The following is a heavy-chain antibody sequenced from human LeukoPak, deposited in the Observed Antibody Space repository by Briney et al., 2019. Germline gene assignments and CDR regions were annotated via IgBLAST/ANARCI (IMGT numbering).Heavy chain of an antibody. CDR2: INPNSGGT. V-gene: IGHV1-2*02. CDR1: GYTFTGYY. D-gene: IGHD5-12*01. CDR3: AHHSRGRGRGYYYFDY. J-gene: IGHJ4*02. Sequence: GASVKVSCKASGYTFTGYYMHWVRQAPGQGLEWMRWINPNSGGTNYAQKFQGRVTMTRDTSISTAYMELSRLRSDDTAVYYCAHHSRGRGRGYYYFDYWGQGTLVTVSS.